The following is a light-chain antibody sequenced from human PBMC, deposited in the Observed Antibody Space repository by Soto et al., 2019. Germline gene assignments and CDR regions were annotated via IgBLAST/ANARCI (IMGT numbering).Light chain of an antibody. V-gene: IGKV1-39*01. CDR3: HQGRSAPYS. CDR2: GSS. J-gene: IGKJ2*01. CDR1: QSISRF. Sequence: DIQLTQSPSSLYASVGGRVTITCRASQSISRFLNWYHQRPGKAPKLLIFGSSSLQTGVPSRFSGSGSGTEFTLTISGLQPDDFATYYCHQGRSAPYSFGQGTKLQV.